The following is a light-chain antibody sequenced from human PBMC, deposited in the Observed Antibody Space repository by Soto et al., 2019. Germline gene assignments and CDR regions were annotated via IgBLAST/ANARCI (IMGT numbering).Light chain of an antibody. CDR2: GVS. J-gene: IGLJ1*01. Sequence: SALSQPASVSGTPGPSEILSCTGTSSYIGVYNYVSWYQYHPGKAPKLIIYGVSHRPSGVSPRFSASRSAYTASLTISGLHHEDEADYYCSSSTSSYFYVFGPGTKVIVL. CDR3: SSSTSSYFYV. CDR1: SSYIGVYNY. V-gene: IGLV2-14*01.